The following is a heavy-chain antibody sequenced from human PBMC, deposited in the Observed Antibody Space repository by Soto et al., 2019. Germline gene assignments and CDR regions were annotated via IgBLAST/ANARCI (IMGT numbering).Heavy chain of an antibody. Sequence: SETLSLTCTVSGGSISSYYWSWIRQPPGKGLEWIGYIYYSGSTNYNPSLKSRVTISVDTSKNQFSLKLSSVTAADTAVYYCARLLWSRGDWFDPWGQGTLVIVSS. CDR3: ARLLWSRGDWFDP. CDR2: IYYSGST. V-gene: IGHV4-59*08. CDR1: GGSISSYY. D-gene: IGHD3-10*01. J-gene: IGHJ5*02.